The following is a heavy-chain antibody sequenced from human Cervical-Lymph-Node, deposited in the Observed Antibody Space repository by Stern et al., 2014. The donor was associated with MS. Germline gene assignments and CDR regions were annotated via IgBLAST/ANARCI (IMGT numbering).Heavy chain of an antibody. D-gene: IGHD6-13*01. CDR3: AGPIAAAGPGDYYYGMDV. V-gene: IGHV3-21*01. Sequence: EVQLVESGGGLVKPGGSLRLSCAASGFTFSSYSMNWVRQAPGKGLEWVSSISSSSSYIYYADSVKGRFTISRDNAKNSLYLQMNSLRAEDTAVYYCAGPIAAAGPGDYYYGMDVWGQGTTVNVSS. CDR2: ISSSSSYI. CDR1: GFTFSSYS. J-gene: IGHJ6*02.